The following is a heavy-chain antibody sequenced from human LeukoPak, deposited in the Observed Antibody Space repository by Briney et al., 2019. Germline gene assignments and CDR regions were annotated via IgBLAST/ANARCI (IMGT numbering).Heavy chain of an antibody. J-gene: IGHJ4*02. CDR2: IYYSGST. CDR3: ARTYGDITPSFDY. CDR1: GGSISSSSYY. D-gene: IGHD4-17*01. V-gene: IGHV4-30-4*08. Sequence: SETLSLTCTVSGGSISSSSYYWGWIRQPPGKGLEWIGYIYYSGSTYYNPSLKSRVTISVDTSKNQFSLKLSSVTAADTAVYYCARTYGDITPSFDYWGQGTLVTVSS.